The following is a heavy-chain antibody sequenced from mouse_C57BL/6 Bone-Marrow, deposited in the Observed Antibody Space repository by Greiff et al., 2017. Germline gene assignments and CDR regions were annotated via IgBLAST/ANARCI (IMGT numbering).Heavy chain of an antibody. CDR2: ISYDGSN. V-gene: IGHV3-6*01. Sequence: EVKLMESGPGLVKPSQSLSLTCSVTGYSITSGYYWNWIRQFPGNKLEWMGYISYDGSNNYNPSLKNRISITRDTSKNQFFLKLNSVTTEDTATYYCARAELWLRNFDYWGQGTTLTVSS. CDR3: ARAELWLRNFDY. J-gene: IGHJ2*01. CDR1: GYSITSGYY. D-gene: IGHD2-2*01.